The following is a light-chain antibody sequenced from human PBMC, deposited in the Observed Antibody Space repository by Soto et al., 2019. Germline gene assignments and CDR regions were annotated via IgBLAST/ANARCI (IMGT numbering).Light chain of an antibody. Sequence: QSVLTQPPSVSAAPGQRVTIFCSGSSSTIGNNYVSWYQHLPGTAPILLIYDNTQRPSGIPDRFSGSKSGTSATLVITGLQTGDEADYYCGTWDSNLSNGVVFGGGTKVTVL. CDR3: GTWDSNLSNGVV. CDR1: SSTIGNNY. V-gene: IGLV1-51*01. CDR2: DNT. J-gene: IGLJ2*01.